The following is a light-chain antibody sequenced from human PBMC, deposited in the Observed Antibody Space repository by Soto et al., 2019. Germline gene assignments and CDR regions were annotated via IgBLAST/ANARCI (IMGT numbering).Light chain of an antibody. V-gene: IGKV1-39*01. J-gene: IGKJ4*01. CDR3: QQSYSTPLT. CDR1: QSISSY. Sequence: DIQMTQSPSSLSASVGDRVTITCRASQSISSYLNWYQQKPGKAPKLLIYGAISLQGGVPSRFSGSGSGTDFTLTISSLQLEDFATYYCQQSYSTPLTFGGGTKVEIK. CDR2: GAI.